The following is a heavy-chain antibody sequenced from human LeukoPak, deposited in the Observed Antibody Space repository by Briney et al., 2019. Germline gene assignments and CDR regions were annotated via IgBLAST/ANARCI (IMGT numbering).Heavy chain of an antibody. D-gene: IGHD3-16*01. V-gene: IGHV4-61*01. CDR1: GGSVGSGSYY. CDR2: IYYSGST. J-gene: IGHJ4*02. Sequence: SETLSLTCTVSGGSVGSGSYYWSWIRQPPGKGLEWIGYIYYSGSTNYNPSLKSRVTISVDTSKNQFSLKLSSVTAADTAVYYCARVYFGDFDYWGQGTLVTVSS. CDR3: ARVYFGDFDY.